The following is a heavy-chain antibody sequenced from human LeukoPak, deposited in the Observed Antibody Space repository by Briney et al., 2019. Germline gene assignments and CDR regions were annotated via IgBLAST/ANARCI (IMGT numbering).Heavy chain of an antibody. Sequence: GASVKVSCKASGGTVSSYAISWVRQAPGQGLEWMGGIIPIFGTANYAQKFQGRVTITADESTSTAYMELSSRRAEDRAVYYCARPEDYGDSSDVCDYWGQGTLVTVSS. CDR1: GGTVSSYA. V-gene: IGHV1-69*13. J-gene: IGHJ4*02. D-gene: IGHD4-17*01. CDR2: IIPIFGTA. CDR3: ARPEDYGDSSDVCDY.